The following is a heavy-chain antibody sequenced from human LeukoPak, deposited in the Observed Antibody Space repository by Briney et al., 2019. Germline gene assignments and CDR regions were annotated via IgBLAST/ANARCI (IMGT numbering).Heavy chain of an antibody. V-gene: IGHV3-13*01. CDR3: VREGVNSPDDTLDV. D-gene: IGHD3-3*01. Sequence: GGSLRLSCAASGFTLTNYAMHWVRQRAGEGLEWVSALGTAGDTFYPGSVKGRFTISRDNAKKSLFLQMNSLRAEDTAIYYCVREGVNSPDDTLDVWGQGTVVTVSS. CDR2: LGTAGDT. CDR1: GFTLTNYA. J-gene: IGHJ3*01.